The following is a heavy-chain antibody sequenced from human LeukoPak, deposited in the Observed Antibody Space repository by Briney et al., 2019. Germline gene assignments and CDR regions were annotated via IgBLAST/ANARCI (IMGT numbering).Heavy chain of an antibody. CDR1: GYIFTDYY. J-gene: IGHJ1*01. CDR2: VDPADGET. Sequence: ASVKLSCKGSGYIFTDYYMHWVQLPPGKGLEWMGRVDPADGETIHSEKFQGRLTITADTSIDTSFMELRSLTSDDTAVYFCGTAVVGRQLSDWGQGSLVTVSS. V-gene: IGHV1-69-2*01. D-gene: IGHD2/OR15-2a*01. CDR3: GTAVVGRQLSD.